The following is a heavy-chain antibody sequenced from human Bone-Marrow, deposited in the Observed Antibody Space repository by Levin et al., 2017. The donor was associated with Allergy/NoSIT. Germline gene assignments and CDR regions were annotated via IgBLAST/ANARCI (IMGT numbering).Heavy chain of an antibody. J-gene: IGHJ4*02. CDR2: ISYDGTDK. CDR3: AILRIHYFDD. V-gene: IGHV3-30*03. D-gene: IGHD2-15*01. CDR1: GFTFSTYG. Sequence: GGSLRLSCAASGFTFSTYGMHWVRQAPDKGLEWVAVISYDGTDKDYADSVKGRFTISRDNSKNTMYLHMNSLTTEDTAVYYCAILRIHYFDDWGQGTLVTVSS.